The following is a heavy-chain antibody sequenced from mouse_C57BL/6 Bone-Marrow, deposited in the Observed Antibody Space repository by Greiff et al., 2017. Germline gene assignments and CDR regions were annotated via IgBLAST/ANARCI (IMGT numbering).Heavy chain of an antibody. Sequence: QVQLQQSGAELVKPGASVKLSCKASGYTFTNYWMHWVKQRPGQGLEWIGMMHPNGGSPDYNEKFKSEATLRVDKSSRTAYMELSSLTSEDSAVYYCARSYDYDDYTIDYWGQGTSVTVSS. J-gene: IGHJ4*01. CDR2: MHPNGGSP. CDR3: ARSYDYDDYTIDY. CDR1: GYTFTNYW. D-gene: IGHD2-4*01. V-gene: IGHV1-64*01.